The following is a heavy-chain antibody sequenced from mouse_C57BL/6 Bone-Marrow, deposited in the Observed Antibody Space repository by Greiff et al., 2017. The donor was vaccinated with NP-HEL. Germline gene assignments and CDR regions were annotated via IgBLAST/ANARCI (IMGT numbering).Heavy chain of an antibody. V-gene: IGHV1-26*01. CDR1: GYTFTDYY. Sequence: EVMLVESGPELVKPGASVKISCKASGYTFTDYYMNWVKQSHGKSLEWIGDINPNNGGTSYNQKFKGKATLTVDKSSSTAYMELRSLTSEDSAVYYCARWWGGGNYTLYWYFDVWGTGTTVTVSS. J-gene: IGHJ1*03. CDR3: ARWWGGGNYTLYWYFDV. CDR2: INPNNGGT. D-gene: IGHD2-1*01.